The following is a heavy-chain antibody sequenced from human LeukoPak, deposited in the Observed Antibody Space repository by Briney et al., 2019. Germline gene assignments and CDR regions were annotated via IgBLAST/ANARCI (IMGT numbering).Heavy chain of an antibody. V-gene: IGHV3-30*04. Sequence: GGSLRLSCAASGFTFSSYAMHWVRQALGKGLEWVAVISYDGSNKYYADSVKGRFTISRDNSKNTLYLQMNSLRPEDTAVYYCAREGAGFYDSSYHITYWGQGTLVTVSS. CDR1: GFTFSSYA. CDR3: AREGAGFYDSSYHITY. J-gene: IGHJ4*02. D-gene: IGHD3-22*01. CDR2: ISYDGSNK.